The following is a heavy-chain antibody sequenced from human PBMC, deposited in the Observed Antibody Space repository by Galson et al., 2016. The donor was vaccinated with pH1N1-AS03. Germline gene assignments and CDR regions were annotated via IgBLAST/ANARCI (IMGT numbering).Heavy chain of an antibody. V-gene: IGHV3-7*01. CDR3: TSGMVELDY. Sequence: SLRLSYAAPGFRFIDYWMTWVRQAPGKGLEWVANIDQDGSEKYYMDSVEGRFTISRDNAKNSLSLQMNSLRSEDTAAYYCTSGMVELDYWGQGTLVTVSS. CDR2: IDQDGSEK. CDR1: GFRFIDYW. J-gene: IGHJ4*02. D-gene: IGHD3-10*01.